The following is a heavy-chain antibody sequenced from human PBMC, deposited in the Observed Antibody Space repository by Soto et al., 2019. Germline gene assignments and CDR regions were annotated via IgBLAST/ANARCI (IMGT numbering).Heavy chain of an antibody. CDR2: ILGYGGYT. Sequence: GGSLRLSCAASGFSFTSDVMSWVRQAPGKGLEWVSTILGYGGYTYYADSVKGRFTISRDTSRNTLYLQMNSLRAEDTAVYYCARGAPPFDDWGQGTLVTVSS. V-gene: IGHV3-23*01. J-gene: IGHJ4*02. CDR3: ARGAPPFDD. CDR1: GFSFTSDV.